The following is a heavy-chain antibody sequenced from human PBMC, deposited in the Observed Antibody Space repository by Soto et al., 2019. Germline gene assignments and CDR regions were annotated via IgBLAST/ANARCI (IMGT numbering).Heavy chain of an antibody. Sequence: EVQLVESGGGLIQPGGSLRLSCEASGFTVSSNYMSWVRQAPGKGLEWVSVIYSGGSTYYADSVKGRFTISRDNSKNTLYLQMNSLRAEDTAVYYCARGGHYGSGSYFDYWGQGTLVTVSS. CDR2: IYSGGST. D-gene: IGHD3-10*01. CDR3: ARGGHYGSGSYFDY. CDR1: GFTVSSNY. V-gene: IGHV3-53*01. J-gene: IGHJ4*02.